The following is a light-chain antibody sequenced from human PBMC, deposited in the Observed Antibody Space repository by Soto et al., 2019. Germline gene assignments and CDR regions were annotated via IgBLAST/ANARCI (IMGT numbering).Light chain of an antibody. CDR1: SSDVGDYNC. J-gene: IGLJ1*01. V-gene: IGLV2-11*01. CDR3: FSYAGRYSLYV. Sequence: QSVLPQPRSVSGSPGQSVTISCTGTSSDVGDYNCVAWYQQHPGKAPKLMIYDVSKRPSGVPDRFSGSKSGNSYSLTLSGLQSDDKAEYDCFSYAGRYSLYVFGTGTQVTVL. CDR2: DVS.